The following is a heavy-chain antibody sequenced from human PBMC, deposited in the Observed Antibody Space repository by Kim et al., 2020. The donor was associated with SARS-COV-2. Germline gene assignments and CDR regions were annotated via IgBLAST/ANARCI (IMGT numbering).Heavy chain of an antibody. CDR2: GSEK. V-gene: IGHV3-7*03. Sequence: GSEKYYVDSVKGRFTNSRDNAKNSLYLQMNSLRAEDTAVYYCARSLGMDVWGQGTTVTVSS. J-gene: IGHJ6*02. CDR3: ARSLGMDV. D-gene: IGHD3-3*01.